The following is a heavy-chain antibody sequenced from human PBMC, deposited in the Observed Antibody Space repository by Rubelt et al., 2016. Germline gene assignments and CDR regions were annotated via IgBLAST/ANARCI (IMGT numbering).Heavy chain of an antibody. V-gene: IGHV4-34*01. CDR2: INYSGST. J-gene: IGHJ4*02. CDR1: GGSFSNYY. CDR3: ARSRGYDDSSGYYRDGDFDY. Sequence: QVQLQQWGAGLFRPSQTLSLTCGVYGGSFSNYYWNWIRQPPGKGLEWIGSINYSGSTYYNPSLKSRVTISVDTSKKPFSLKLSSVTAADTAVYFVARSRGYDDSSGYYRDGDFDYWGQGILVTVSS. D-gene: IGHD3-22*01.